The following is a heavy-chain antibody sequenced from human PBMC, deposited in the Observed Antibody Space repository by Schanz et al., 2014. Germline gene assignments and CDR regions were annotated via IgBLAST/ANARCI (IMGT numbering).Heavy chain of an antibody. CDR3: AKGRFGELSAFDI. V-gene: IGHV3-23*04. D-gene: IGHD3-10*01. Sequence: EVQLVESGGGLVQPGGSLRLSCAASGITFSSHSFNWVRQAPGKGLEWVSLISDSGDTAYYADSVKGRFTISRDNSKNTLYLQMNSLRAEDTAVYYCAKGRFGELSAFDIWGQGTMVTVSS. J-gene: IGHJ3*02. CDR1: GITFSSHS. CDR2: ISDSGDTA.